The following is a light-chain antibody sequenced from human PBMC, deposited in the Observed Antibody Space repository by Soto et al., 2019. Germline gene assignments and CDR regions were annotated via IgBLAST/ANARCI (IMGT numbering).Light chain of an antibody. CDR2: GAS. CDR1: QTVGSN. Sequence: ETVMTQSPATLSVSPGERATLSCRASQTVGSNLAWFQQTPGRAPRLLIYGASTRATGIPARFSGGGSGTEFTLAIRSLQSEDFAVYYCQQYNDWSRTFGQGTKVEI. J-gene: IGKJ1*01. V-gene: IGKV3-15*01. CDR3: QQYNDWSRT.